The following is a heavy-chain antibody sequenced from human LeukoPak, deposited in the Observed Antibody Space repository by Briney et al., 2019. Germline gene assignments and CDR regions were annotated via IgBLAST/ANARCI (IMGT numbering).Heavy chain of an antibody. V-gene: IGHV3-30*18. J-gene: IGHJ5*02. CDR3: AKDGAPWRGLGSYPQFDP. D-gene: IGHD3-10*01. Sequence: GGSPRLSCAASGFTFRTYGMHWVRQAPGRGLEWVAVTTPDGSSRYYVDSVKGRFSISRDNSKNTVSLQMNSLRTEDTAVYYCAKDGAPWRGLGSYPQFDPWGQGTVVIVSS. CDR1: GFTFRTYG. CDR2: TTPDGSSR.